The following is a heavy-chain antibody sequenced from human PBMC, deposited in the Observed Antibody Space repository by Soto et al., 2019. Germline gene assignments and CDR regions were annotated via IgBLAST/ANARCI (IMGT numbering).Heavy chain of an antibody. CDR3: TTGTIFGVVPPPPDY. V-gene: IGHV3-15*01. D-gene: IGHD3-3*01. CDR2: IKSKTDGGTT. Sequence: PGGSLRLSCAASGFTFSNAWMSWVRQAPGKGLEWVGRIKSKTDGGTTDYAAPVKGRFTISRDDSKNTLYLQMNSLKTEDTAVYYCTTGTIFGVVPPPPDYWGQGTLVTVSS. J-gene: IGHJ4*02. CDR1: GFTFSNAW.